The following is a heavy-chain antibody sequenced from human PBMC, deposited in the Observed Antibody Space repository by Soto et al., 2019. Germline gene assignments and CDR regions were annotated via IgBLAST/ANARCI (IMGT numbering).Heavy chain of an antibody. V-gene: IGHV1-18*04. CDR3: ATEPIYYNDGSGYYPLGH. Sequence: GASVKVSCKASGYSFATYGFSWVRQAPGQGLECVGWISAHNGDTHYSQKFQGRVTRTTDTSTNTGYMELRSLTSDDTAVYFCATEPIYYNDGSGYYPLGHWGQGTLVTVSS. J-gene: IGHJ4*02. CDR1: GYSFATYG. CDR2: ISAHNGDT. D-gene: IGHD3-22*01.